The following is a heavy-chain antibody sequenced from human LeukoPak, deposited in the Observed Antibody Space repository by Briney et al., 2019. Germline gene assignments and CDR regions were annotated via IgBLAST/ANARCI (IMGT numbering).Heavy chain of an antibody. D-gene: IGHD5-18*01. Sequence: PGGSLRLSCAASGFTFSSYSMNWVRQAPGKGLEWVSAISGSGGSTYYADSVKGRYTISRDNSKNTLYLQMNSLRAEDTAVYYCAKDHSHTATTGFEDYWGQGTLVTVSS. CDR3: AKDHSHTATTGFEDY. J-gene: IGHJ4*02. V-gene: IGHV3-23*01. CDR1: GFTFSSYS. CDR2: ISGSGGST.